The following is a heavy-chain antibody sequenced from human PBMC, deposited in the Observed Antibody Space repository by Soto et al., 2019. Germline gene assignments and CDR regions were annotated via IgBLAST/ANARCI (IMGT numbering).Heavy chain of an antibody. CDR2: MYPGDSDT. Sequence: GESVKISCRGSGYDFNTNWFGWVRQLPGRGLEWVGIMYPGDSDTRLHPSLQGHVTLSADVTVSTAFLQWRTLKTSDSGMYFCARLPRDCNQTSCYYADQWGPGTSLTVSS. J-gene: IGHJ4*02. CDR3: ARLPRDCNQTSCYYADQ. D-gene: IGHD3-22*01. V-gene: IGHV5-51*01. CDR1: GYDFNTNW.